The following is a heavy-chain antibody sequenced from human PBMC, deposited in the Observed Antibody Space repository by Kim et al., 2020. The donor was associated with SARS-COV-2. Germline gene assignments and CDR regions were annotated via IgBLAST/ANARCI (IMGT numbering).Heavy chain of an antibody. D-gene: IGHD5-18*01. J-gene: IGHJ4*02. CDR3: TTDAQLWIQLWSFFDY. Sequence: APVKGRFTISRDDSKTTLYLQMNSLKTEDTAVYYCTTDAQLWIQLWSFFDYWGQGTLVTVSS. V-gene: IGHV3-15*01.